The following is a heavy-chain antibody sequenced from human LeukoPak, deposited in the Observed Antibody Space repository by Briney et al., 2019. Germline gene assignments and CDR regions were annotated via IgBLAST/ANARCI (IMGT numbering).Heavy chain of an antibody. CDR1: GGTFSSYG. J-gene: IGHJ4*02. Sequence: SCKASGGTFSSYGMHWVRQAPGKGLEWVAVIWYDGSNKYYADSVKGRFTISRDNSKNTLYLQMNSLRAEDTAVYYCARGGQQLVINYWGQGTLVTVSS. CDR3: ARGGQQLVINY. V-gene: IGHV3-33*01. D-gene: IGHD6-13*01. CDR2: IWYDGSNK.